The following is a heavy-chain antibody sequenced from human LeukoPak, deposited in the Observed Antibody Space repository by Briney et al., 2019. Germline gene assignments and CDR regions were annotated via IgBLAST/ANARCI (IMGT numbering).Heavy chain of an antibody. CDR2: INTNNGKP. D-gene: IGHD4-23*01. J-gene: IGHJ1*01. Sequence: EASVKVSCRASGYTFTTYAMNWVRQAPGQGLEWMGWINTNNGKPTFAQGFAGRFVFSLDTSVNTAYLQISSLEADDTAVYYCARNPGDYYGRNSFTGQYFQHWGQGTLVTVSS. CDR1: GYTFTTYA. V-gene: IGHV7-4-1*02. CDR3: ARNPGDYYGRNSFTGQYFQH.